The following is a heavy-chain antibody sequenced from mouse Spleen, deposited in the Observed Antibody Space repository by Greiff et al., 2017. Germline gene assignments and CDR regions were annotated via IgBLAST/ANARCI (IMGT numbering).Heavy chain of an antibody. CDR3: AILLRYFDY. V-gene: IGHV3-6*01. D-gene: IGHD1-1*01. CDR2: ISYDGSN. CDR1: GYSITSGYY. Sequence: VQLQQSGPGLVKPSQSLSLTCSVTGYSITSGYYWNWIRQFPGNKLEWMGYISYDGSNNYNPSLKNRISITRDTSKNQFFLKLNSVTTEDTATYYCAILLRYFDYWGQGTTLTVSS. J-gene: IGHJ2*01.